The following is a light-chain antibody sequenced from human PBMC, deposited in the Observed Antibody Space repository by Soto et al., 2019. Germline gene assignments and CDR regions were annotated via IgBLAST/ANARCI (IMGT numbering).Light chain of an antibody. CDR3: QQSYSTPPWK. CDR1: QSIRSY. Sequence: DIQLTHSPSSLSASVLYKVTITFRSSQSIRSYLNWVQQKPGKAPKLLIYDASSLQTGVPSRFSGSGSGTDFSLTISSLQPEDFATYYCQQSYSTPPWKFGQGTKVDIK. CDR2: DAS. J-gene: IGKJ1*01. V-gene: IGKV1-39*01.